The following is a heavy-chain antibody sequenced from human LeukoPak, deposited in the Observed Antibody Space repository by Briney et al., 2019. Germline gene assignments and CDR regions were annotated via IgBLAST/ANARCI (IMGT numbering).Heavy chain of an antibody. J-gene: IGHJ4*02. V-gene: IGHV3-7*04. CDR3: ARAVGNSGSDY. CDR2: IKQDGSEK. CDR1: RFTFSSYW. D-gene: IGHD4-23*01. Sequence: GGSLRLSCAASRFTFSSYWMCWVRQAPGKGLEWVANIKQDGSEKYYVDSVRGRFTISRDNAKNSLYLQMNSLKAEDTAVYYCARAVGNSGSDYWGQGTLVTVSS.